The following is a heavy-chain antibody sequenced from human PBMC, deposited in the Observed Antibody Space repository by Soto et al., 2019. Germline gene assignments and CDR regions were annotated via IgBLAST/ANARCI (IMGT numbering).Heavy chain of an antibody. CDR1: GYTFSSYY. D-gene: IGHD3-9*01. CDR2: NNPNGGST. Sequence: QVQLVQSGAEVKKPGASVKVSCKASGYTFSSYYIHWVRQAPGQGLEWIGINNPNGGSTNYVQNYKGRITVTRDTSTATVYMDLGSLTSDDTAMYYCARGLGLGDCWGQGSLVTVSS. V-gene: IGHV1-46*01. CDR3: ARGLGLGDC. J-gene: IGHJ4*02.